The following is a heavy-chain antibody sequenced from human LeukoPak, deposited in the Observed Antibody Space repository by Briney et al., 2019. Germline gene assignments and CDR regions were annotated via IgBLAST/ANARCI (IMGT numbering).Heavy chain of an antibody. D-gene: IGHD3-10*01. J-gene: IGHJ4*02. CDR2: INPSGGGT. Sequence: ASVKVSCKASGYTFTSYYMHWVRQAPGQGLEWMGIINPSGGGTSYAQKFQGRVTMTRDTSTSTVYMELSSLRSEDTAVYYCARVGGPGYGSGSRAFDYWGQGTLVTVSS. CDR1: GYTFTSYY. CDR3: ARVGGPGYGSGSRAFDY. V-gene: IGHV1-46*01.